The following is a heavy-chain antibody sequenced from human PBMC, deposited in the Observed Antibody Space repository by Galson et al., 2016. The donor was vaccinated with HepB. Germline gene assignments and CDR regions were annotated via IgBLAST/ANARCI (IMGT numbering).Heavy chain of an antibody. Sequence: QSGAEVKKPGASVKVSCKASGYIFSNFAISWVRQAPGQGLEWMGWISGYDGSTKSAQKFQDRVSMTIDTSTNTAYMELRSLRSDDTAMYFCARGFRRGRAVAFGFWGQGTLVTVSS. D-gene: IGHD6-19*01. CDR3: ARGFRRGRAVAFGF. CDR1: GYIFSNFA. V-gene: IGHV1-18*01. J-gene: IGHJ4*02. CDR2: ISGYDGST.